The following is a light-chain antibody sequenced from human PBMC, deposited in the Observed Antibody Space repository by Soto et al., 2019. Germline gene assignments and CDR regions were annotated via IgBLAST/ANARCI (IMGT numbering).Light chain of an antibody. Sequence: QSVLTQQPSASGTPGQRVTISCSGSSSNIGSNSVSWYQQLPGTAPKLLIYSNNQRPSGVPDRFSGSKSGTSASLAISGLQSGDEADYYCAAWDDSLNGYVFGTGTKVTVL. J-gene: IGLJ1*01. CDR3: AAWDDSLNGYV. V-gene: IGLV1-44*01. CDR2: SNN. CDR1: SSNIGSNS.